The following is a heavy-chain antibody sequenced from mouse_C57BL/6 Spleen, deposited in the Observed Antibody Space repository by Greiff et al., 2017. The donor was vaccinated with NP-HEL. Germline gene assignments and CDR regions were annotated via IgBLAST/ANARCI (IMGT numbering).Heavy chain of an antibody. CDR1: GFTFSSYT. Sequence: EVKLMESGGGLVKPGGSLKLSCAASGFTFSSYTMSWVRQTPEKRLEWVATISGGGGNTYYPDSVKGRFTISSDNAKNTLYLQMSSLRSEDTALYYCARPGYGSPYYYAMDYWGQGTSVTVSS. CDR3: ARPGYGSPYYYAMDY. D-gene: IGHD1-1*01. V-gene: IGHV5-9*01. CDR2: ISGGGGNT. J-gene: IGHJ4*01.